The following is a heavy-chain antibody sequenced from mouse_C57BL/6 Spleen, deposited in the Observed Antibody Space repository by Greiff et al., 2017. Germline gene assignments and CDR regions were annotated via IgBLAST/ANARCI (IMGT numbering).Heavy chain of an antibody. CDR3: ARNHYYGSSHDFDY. CDR1: GYTFTSYW. CDR2: IYPSDSYT. J-gene: IGHJ2*01. Sequence: QVQLQQPGAELVMPGASVKLSCKASGYTFTSYWMHWVKQRPGQGLEWIGQIYPSDSYTNYNQKFKGKYTLTVDKSSSTAYMQLSSLTSEDSAVDYGARNHYYGSSHDFDYWGQGTTVTVSS. D-gene: IGHD1-1*01. V-gene: IGHV1-69*01.